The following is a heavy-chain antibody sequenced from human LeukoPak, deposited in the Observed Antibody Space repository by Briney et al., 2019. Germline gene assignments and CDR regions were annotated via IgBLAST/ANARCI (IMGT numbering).Heavy chain of an antibody. D-gene: IGHD2-8*01. Sequence: PGGSLRLSCAASGFTVSSNYMSWVRQAPGKGLEWVSVIYSGGTTYYADSVKGRFTISRDNSENTLYLQMNSLRAEDTAVYYCARVLPYGQSHGMDVWGQGTTVTVSS. J-gene: IGHJ6*02. CDR1: GFTVSSNY. V-gene: IGHV3-53*01. CDR3: ARVLPYGQSHGMDV. CDR2: IYSGGTT.